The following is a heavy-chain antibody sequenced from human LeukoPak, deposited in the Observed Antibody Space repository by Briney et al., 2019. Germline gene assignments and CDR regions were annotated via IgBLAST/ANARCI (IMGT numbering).Heavy chain of an antibody. D-gene: IGHD4-17*01. CDR1: GGSISSYY. CDR2: IYYSGST. J-gene: IGHJ3*02. CDR3: AGRATVTKAFDI. Sequence: SETLSLTCTVSGGSISSYYWSWIRQPPGKGLEWIGYIYYSGSTNYNPSLKSRVTISVDTSKNQFSLKLSSVTAADTAVYYCAGRATVTKAFDIWGQGTMVTVSS. V-gene: IGHV4-59*01.